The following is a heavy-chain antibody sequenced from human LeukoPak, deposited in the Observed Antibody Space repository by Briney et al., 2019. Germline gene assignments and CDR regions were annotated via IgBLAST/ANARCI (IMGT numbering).Heavy chain of an antibody. D-gene: IGHD3-10*01. Sequence: SEILSLTCTVSGGSISSYYWSWIRRPAGKGLEWIGRIYTSGSTNYNPSLKSRVTMSVDTSKNQFSLKLSSVTAADTAVYYCARDPSGTPSYYGMDVWGQGTTVTVSS. J-gene: IGHJ6*02. CDR1: GGSISSYY. CDR3: ARDPSGTPSYYGMDV. CDR2: IYTSGST. V-gene: IGHV4-4*07.